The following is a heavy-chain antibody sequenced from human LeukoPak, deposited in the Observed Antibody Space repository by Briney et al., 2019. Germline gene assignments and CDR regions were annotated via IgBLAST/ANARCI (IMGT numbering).Heavy chain of an antibody. J-gene: IGHJ4*02. V-gene: IGHV1-69*13. Sequence: EASVEVSCKASGGTFSSYAISWVRQAPGRGLEWMGGIIPIFGTANYAQKFQGRVTITADESTSTAYMELSSLRSEDTAVYYCARPAGTMYYFDYWGQGTLVTVSS. CDR2: IIPIFGTA. CDR1: GGTFSSYA. D-gene: IGHD1-7*01. CDR3: ARPAGTMYYFDY.